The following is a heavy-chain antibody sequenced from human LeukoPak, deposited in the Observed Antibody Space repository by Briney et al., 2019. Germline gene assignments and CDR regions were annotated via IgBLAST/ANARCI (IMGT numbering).Heavy chain of an antibody. CDR1: GYSFTSYW. CDR2: IYPGDSDT. J-gene: IGHJ4*02. CDR3: ARGGSTMVTPYYFDY. V-gene: IGHV5-51*01. Sequence: GESLKISCKGSGYSFTSYWIGWVRQMPGKGLEWMGIIYPGDSDTRYSPSFQGQVTIPADKSISTAYLQWSSLKASDTAMYYCARGGSTMVTPYYFDYWGQGTLVTVSS. D-gene: IGHD3-10*01.